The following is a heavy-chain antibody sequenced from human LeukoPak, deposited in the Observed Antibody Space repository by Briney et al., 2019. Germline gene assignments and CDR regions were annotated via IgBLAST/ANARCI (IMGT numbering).Heavy chain of an antibody. D-gene: IGHD5-18*01. CDR1: GYTFTGYY. J-gene: IGHJ5*01. V-gene: IGHV1-2*06. CDR2: INPNSGGT. Sequence: ASVKVSCKASGYTFTGYYMHWVRQAPGQGLEWMGRINPNSGGTNYAQKFQGRVTMTRDTSISTAYMELSGLRSDDTAVCYCARALRIPTNWFDSWGQGTLVTVSS. CDR3: ARALRIPTNWFDS.